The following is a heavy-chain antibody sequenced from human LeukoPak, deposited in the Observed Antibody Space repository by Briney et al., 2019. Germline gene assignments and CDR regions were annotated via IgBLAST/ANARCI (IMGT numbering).Heavy chain of an antibody. J-gene: IGHJ4*02. CDR3: EKAYCSSTSCHCDY. V-gene: IGHV3-9*03. CDR2: ISWNSGSI. D-gene: IGHD2-2*01. Sequence: PGGSLRLSCAASGFTFDDYAMHWVRQAPGKGLEWVSGISWNSGSIGYADSVKGRFTISRDNAKNSLYLQMHSLRAEDMALYYWEKAYCSSTSCHCDYWGQGPLVTVSS. CDR1: GFTFDDYA.